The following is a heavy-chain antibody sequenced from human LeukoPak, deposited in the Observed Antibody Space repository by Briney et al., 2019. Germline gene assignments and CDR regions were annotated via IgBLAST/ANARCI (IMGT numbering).Heavy chain of an antibody. Sequence: ASVKVSCKASGYTFTSYDINWVRQAPGQGLEWMGGIIPIFGTANYAQKFQGRVTITADESTSTAYMELSSLRSEDTAVYYCAREVTIGGHYFDYWGQGTLVTVSS. V-gene: IGHV1-69*13. CDR3: AREVTIGGHYFDY. CDR1: GYTFTSYD. CDR2: IIPIFGTA. D-gene: IGHD3-10*01. J-gene: IGHJ4*02.